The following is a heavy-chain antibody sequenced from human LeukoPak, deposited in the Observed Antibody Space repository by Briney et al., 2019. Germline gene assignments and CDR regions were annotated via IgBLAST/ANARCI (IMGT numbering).Heavy chain of an antibody. CDR3: AHSSSWYSNGYYFDY. Sequence: GASVKVSCKASGGTFSSYAISWVRQAPGQGLEWMGGIIPIFGTANYAQKFQGRVTITTDESTSTAYMELSSLRSEDTAVYYCAHSSSWYSNGYYFDYWGQGTLVNVSS. CDR1: GGTFSSYA. J-gene: IGHJ4*02. V-gene: IGHV1-69*05. D-gene: IGHD6-13*01. CDR2: IIPIFGTA.